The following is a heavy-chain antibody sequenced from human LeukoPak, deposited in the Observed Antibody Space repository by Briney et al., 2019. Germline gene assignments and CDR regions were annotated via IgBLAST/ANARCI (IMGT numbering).Heavy chain of an antibody. CDR2: ICSSSSYT. CDR3: AREHLYYYGSGSYGGMDV. V-gene: IGHV3-11*06. CDR1: GFTFSDYY. D-gene: IGHD3-10*01. J-gene: IGHJ6*04. Sequence: GGSLRLSCAASGFTFSDYYMSWIRQAPGKGLEWVSYICSSSSYTNYADSVKGRFTISRDNAKNSLYLQMNSLRAEDTAVYYCAREHLYYYGSGSYGGMDVWGKGTTVTVSS.